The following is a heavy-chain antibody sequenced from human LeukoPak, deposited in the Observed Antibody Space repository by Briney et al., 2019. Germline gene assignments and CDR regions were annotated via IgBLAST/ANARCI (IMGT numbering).Heavy chain of an antibody. V-gene: IGHV1-18*01. CDR1: GYTFTSYS. D-gene: IGHD2-2*01. CDR2: ISTYNGNT. Sequence: GASVKVSCKASGYTFTSYSFSWVRQAPGQGLEWMGWISTYNGNTKYAQKLQGRVTMTTDISTSTAYMELRSLRSDDTAVYYCARDWDCSSTSCRDCFDHWGQGTLVTVSS. J-gene: IGHJ5*02. CDR3: ARDWDCSSTSCRDCFDH.